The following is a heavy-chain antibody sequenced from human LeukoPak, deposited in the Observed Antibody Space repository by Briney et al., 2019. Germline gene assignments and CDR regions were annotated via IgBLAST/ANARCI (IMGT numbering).Heavy chain of an antibody. CDR1: GFTVSSNY. CDR3: VRGWGMYNSGWYFDY. J-gene: IGHJ4*02. Sequence: GGSLRLSCAASGFTVSSNYMSWVRQAPGKGLEWVSVIYSGGSTYYADSVKGRFTISRDNSKNTLYLQMNSLRAEDTAVYYCVRGWGMYNSGWYFDYWGQGTLVTVSS. V-gene: IGHV3-66*01. D-gene: IGHD6-19*01. CDR2: IYSGGST.